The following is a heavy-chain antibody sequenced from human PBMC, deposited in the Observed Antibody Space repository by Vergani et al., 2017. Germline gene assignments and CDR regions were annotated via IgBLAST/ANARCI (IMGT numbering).Heavy chain of an antibody. D-gene: IGHD6-19*01. CDR3: AREGPPYSSGVFFDY. CDR1: GFTFSSYS. Sequence: EVQLVESGGGLVKPGGSLRLSCAASGFTFSSYSMNWVRQAPGKGLEWVSVIYSGGSTYYADSVKGRFTISRDNSKNTLYLQMNSLRAEDTAVYYCAREGPPYSSGVFFDYWGQGTLVTVSS. J-gene: IGHJ4*02. V-gene: IGHV3-66*01. CDR2: IYSGGST.